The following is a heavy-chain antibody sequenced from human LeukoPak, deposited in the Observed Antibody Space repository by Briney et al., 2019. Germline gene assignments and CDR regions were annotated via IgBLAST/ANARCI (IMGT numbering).Heavy chain of an antibody. D-gene: IGHD3-3*01. J-gene: IGHJ4*02. Sequence: GGSLRLSCAASGFSFDDYAMHWVRQAPGKGLEWVSGISWNSGNIGYADSVKGRFTTSRDNAKNSLYLQMNSLRAEDTALYYCAKGGRGSIFEGDFDYWGQGTLVTVSS. CDR2: ISWNSGNI. CDR1: GFSFDDYA. CDR3: AKGGRGSIFEGDFDY. V-gene: IGHV3-9*01.